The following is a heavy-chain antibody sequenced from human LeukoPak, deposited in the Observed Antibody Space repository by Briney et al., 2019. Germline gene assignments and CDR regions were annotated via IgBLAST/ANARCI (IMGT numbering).Heavy chain of an antibody. Sequence: PSETLSLTCAVYGGSFSGYYWSWIRQPPGKGLEWIGEINHSGSTNYNPSLKSRVTISVDTSKNQFSLKLSSVTAADTAVYYCARGGDYYDSSGYVYFDYWGQGTLVTVSS. D-gene: IGHD3-22*01. CDR1: GGSFSGYY. J-gene: IGHJ4*02. CDR2: INHSGST. CDR3: ARGGDYYDSSGYVYFDY. V-gene: IGHV4-34*01.